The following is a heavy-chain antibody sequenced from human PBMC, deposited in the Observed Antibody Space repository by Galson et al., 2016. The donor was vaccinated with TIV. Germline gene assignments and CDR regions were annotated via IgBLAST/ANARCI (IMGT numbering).Heavy chain of an antibody. CDR2: INPNSGGT. CDR3: AKIGQEHDAFDI. D-gene: IGHD1/OR15-1a*01. V-gene: IGHV1-2*04. CDR1: GYTFTEYY. Sequence: SVKVSGKASGYTFTEYYIHWVRQAPGQGLEWMGWINPNSGGTMYAQKFQGWVTMTRDTSITTAYMELSRLKSDDTAVYYCAKIGQEHDAFDIWGRGTMVTVFS. J-gene: IGHJ3*02.